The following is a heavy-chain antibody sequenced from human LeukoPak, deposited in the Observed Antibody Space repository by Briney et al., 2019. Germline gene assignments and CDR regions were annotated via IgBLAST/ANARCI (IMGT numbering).Heavy chain of an antibody. CDR1: GFTFSSYA. CDR2: ISGSGGNT. CDR3: AERRGGSTGGVDY. V-gene: IGHV3-23*01. Sequence: GSLRLSCAASGFTFSSYAMNWVRQAPGKGLEWVSAISGSGGNTHYADSVKGRFTISRDNSKNTLYLQMNSLRGEDTAVYYCAERRGGSTGGVDYWGQGTLVTVSS. J-gene: IGHJ4*02. D-gene: IGHD1-26*01.